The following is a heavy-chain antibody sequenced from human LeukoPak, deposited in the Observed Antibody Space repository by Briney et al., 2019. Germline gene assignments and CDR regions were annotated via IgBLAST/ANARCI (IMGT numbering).Heavy chain of an antibody. J-gene: IGHJ4*02. CDR2: INPSGGST. D-gene: IGHD3-22*01. CDR3: ARDSPAAAGGDSSGYYPTYYFDY. CDR1: GYTFTSYY. Sequence: GASVKVSCKASGYTFTSYYMHWVRQAPGQGLEWMGIINPSGGSTSYAQKFQGRVTMTGDTSTSTVYMELSSLRSEDTAVYYCARDSPAAAGGDSSGYYPTYYFDYWGQGTLVTVSS. V-gene: IGHV1-46*01.